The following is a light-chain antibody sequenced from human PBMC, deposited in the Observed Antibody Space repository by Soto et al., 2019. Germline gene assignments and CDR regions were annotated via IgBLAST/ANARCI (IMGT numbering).Light chain of an antibody. CDR3: SSYAGSDNLGVV. CDR2: EVS. J-gene: IGLJ2*01. V-gene: IGLV2-8*01. Sequence: QSALTQPPSASGSPGQSVTISCTGTSSAVGGYNYVSWYQQHPGKAPKLIIYEVSKRPSGVPDRFSGSKSGNTSSLTVSGLQAEDEADFYCSSYAGSDNLGVVFGGGTKLTVL. CDR1: SSAVGGYNY.